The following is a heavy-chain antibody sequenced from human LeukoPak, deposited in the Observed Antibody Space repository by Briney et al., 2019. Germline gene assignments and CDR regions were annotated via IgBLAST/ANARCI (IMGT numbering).Heavy chain of an antibody. V-gene: IGHV3-23*01. D-gene: IGHD3-22*01. CDR2: VSGNGGIT. J-gene: IGHJ5*02. CDR1: GFTFSSYA. CDR3: AKDRRSARQIDNWFDP. Sequence: PGGSLRLSCAASGFTFSSYAMSWVRQAPGKGLEWVSTVSGNGGITYYADSMKGRFTISRDNSKNTLFLQMNSLRGEDTAVYYCAKDRRSARQIDNWFDPWGQGTLVTVSS.